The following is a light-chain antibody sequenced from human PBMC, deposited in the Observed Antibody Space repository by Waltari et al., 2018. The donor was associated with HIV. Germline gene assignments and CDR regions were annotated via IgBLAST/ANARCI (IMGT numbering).Light chain of an antibody. V-gene: IGKV3-15*01. CDR3: QQYNKWPRGT. J-gene: IGKJ4*01. CDR2: GAS. CDR1: QSVSSY. Sequence: EIVMTQSPATLSASPGERATLSCRASQSVSSYLAWYQQKPGQAPRLLIYGASTRVTGVPARFSGSGSGTEFTLTINSLQSEDFAVYYCQQYNKWPRGTFGGGTKVEVK.